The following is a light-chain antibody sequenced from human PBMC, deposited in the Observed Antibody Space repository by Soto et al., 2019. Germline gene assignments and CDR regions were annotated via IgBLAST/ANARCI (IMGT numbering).Light chain of an antibody. Sequence: EFXLTQSPGTLSLSPGERATLSCRASQTVRNNYLAWYQQKPGQAPRLLIYDASSRATGIPDRFSGGGSGTDFTLTISRMEPEDFAMYYCQQFSSYPLTFGGGTKVDIK. J-gene: IGKJ4*01. CDR2: DAS. V-gene: IGKV3-20*01. CDR3: QQFSSYPLT. CDR1: QTVRNNY.